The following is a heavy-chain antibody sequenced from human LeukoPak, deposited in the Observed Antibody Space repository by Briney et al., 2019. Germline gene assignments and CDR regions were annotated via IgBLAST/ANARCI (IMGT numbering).Heavy chain of an antibody. Sequence: SETLSLTCTVSGGSISTSSYFWGWIRQPPGKGLEWIGSIYYSGSTYYSPSLKSRVTISVDTSKNQFSLKLSSVTAADTAVYYCARTYSSSYTTDAFDIWGQGTMVTVSS. CDR2: IYYSGST. D-gene: IGHD6-13*01. J-gene: IGHJ3*02. CDR1: GGSISTSSYF. V-gene: IGHV4-39*07. CDR3: ARTYSSSYTTDAFDI.